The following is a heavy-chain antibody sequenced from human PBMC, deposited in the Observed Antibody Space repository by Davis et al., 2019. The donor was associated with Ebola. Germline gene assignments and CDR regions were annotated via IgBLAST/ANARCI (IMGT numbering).Heavy chain of an antibody. D-gene: IGHD4-17*01. CDR2: INHSGST. CDR1: GGSFSGYY. V-gene: IGHV4-34*01. Sequence: SETLSLTCAVYGGSFSGYYWSWIRQPPGKGLEWIGEINHSGSTNYNPSLKSRVTISVDTSKNQFPLKLSSVTAADTAVYYCARGDRTTVTRKNRFVWYFDLWGRGTLVTVSS. J-gene: IGHJ2*01. CDR3: ARGDRTTVTRKNRFVWYFDL.